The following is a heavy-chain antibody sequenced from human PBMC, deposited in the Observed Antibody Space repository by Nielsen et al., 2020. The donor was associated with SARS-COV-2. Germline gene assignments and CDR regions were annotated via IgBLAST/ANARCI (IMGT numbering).Heavy chain of an antibody. CDR3: AGSLLDYYGMDV. V-gene: IGHV3-30-3*01. J-gene: IGHJ6*02. CDR1: VFTLDEYA. Sequence: LKLSCAASVFTLDEYAMHWVRQSPGTGLEWVAVISYDGSNKYYADSVKGRFTIPRDNSKNTLYLQMNSLRAEDTAVYYCAGSLLDYYGMDVWGQGTTVTVSS. CDR2: ISYDGSNK. D-gene: IGHD2-15*01.